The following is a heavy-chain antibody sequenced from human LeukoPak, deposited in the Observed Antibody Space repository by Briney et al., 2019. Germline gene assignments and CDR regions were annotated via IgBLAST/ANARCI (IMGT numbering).Heavy chain of an antibody. CDR1: GGSFSGYY. Sequence: SETLSLTCAVYGGSFSGYYWSWIRQPPGRGLEWIGEINHSGSTNYNPSLKSRVTISVDTSKNQFSLKLSSVTAADTAVYYCARGVLLWFGETYYSDYWGQGTLVTVSS. J-gene: IGHJ4*02. CDR2: INHSGST. V-gene: IGHV4-34*01. D-gene: IGHD3-10*01. CDR3: ARGVLLWFGETYYSDY.